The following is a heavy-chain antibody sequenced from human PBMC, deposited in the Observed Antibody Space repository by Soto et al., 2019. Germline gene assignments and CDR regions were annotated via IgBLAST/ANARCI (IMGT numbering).Heavy chain of an antibody. D-gene: IGHD3-3*01. CDR3: AREDYDCWSGYTYYYYYMDV. V-gene: IGHV1-8*01. Sequence: ASVKVSCKASGYTFTSYDINWVRQATGQGLEWMGWMNPNSGNTGYAQKFQGRVTMTRNTSISTAYMELSSLRSEDTAVYYCAREDYDCWSGYTYYYYYMDVWGKGTTVTVSS. CDR1: GYTFTSYD. CDR2: MNPNSGNT. J-gene: IGHJ6*03.